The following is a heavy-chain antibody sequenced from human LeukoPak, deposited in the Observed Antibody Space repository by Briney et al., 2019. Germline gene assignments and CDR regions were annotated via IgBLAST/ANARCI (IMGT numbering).Heavy chain of an antibody. J-gene: IGHJ3*02. CDR2: IYTSGST. V-gene: IGHV4-4*07. Sequence: TPSETLSLTCTVSGGSISSYYWSWIRQPAGKGLEWIGRIYTSGSTNYNSSLKSRVTMSVDTSKNQFSLKLSSVTAADTAVYYCARESYDSSGPDAFDIWGQGTMVTVSS. D-gene: IGHD3-22*01. CDR1: GGSISSYY. CDR3: ARESYDSSGPDAFDI.